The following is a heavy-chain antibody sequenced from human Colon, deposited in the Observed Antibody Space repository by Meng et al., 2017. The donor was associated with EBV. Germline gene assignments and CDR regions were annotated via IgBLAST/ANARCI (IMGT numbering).Heavy chain of an antibody. CDR3: ARDTSTWGNKGLDH. CDR2: IYHSGST. J-gene: IGHJ4*02. Sequence: QLQRLETGLAVVTPPQPPLIPWVGSVDSVTNGGYSGSCTRQPPGKGLEWIGYIYHSGSTKYNPSLKSRVTISVDTSKNQFSLKLSSVTAADTAVYYCARDTSTWGNKGLDHWGQGILVTVSS. D-gene: IGHD7-27*01. CDR1: VDSVTNGGYS. V-gene: IGHV4-30-2*01.